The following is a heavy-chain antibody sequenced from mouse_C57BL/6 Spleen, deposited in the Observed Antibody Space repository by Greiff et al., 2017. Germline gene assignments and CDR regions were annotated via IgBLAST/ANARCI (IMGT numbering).Heavy chain of an antibody. CDR2: IYPGSGNT. Sequence: QVQLQQSGAELVRPGASVKLSCKASGYTFTDYYINWVKQRPGQGLVWIARIYPGSGNTYDNEKFKSKATLTVDTSSSTAYMQLSSLTSEDSAVYYCAREANWDWFAYWGQGTLDTVSA. V-gene: IGHV1-76*01. D-gene: IGHD4-1*01. CDR1: GYTFTDYY. CDR3: AREANWDWFAY. J-gene: IGHJ3*01.